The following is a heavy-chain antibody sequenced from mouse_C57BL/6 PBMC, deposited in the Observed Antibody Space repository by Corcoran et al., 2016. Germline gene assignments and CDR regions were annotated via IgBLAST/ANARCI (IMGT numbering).Heavy chain of an antibody. J-gene: IGHJ4*01. D-gene: IGHD2-5*01. CDR3: ARLGYSNYTYYAMDY. CDR1: GYTFTDYN. V-gene: IGHV1-18*01. Sequence: EVQLQQSGPELVKPGASVKIPCKASGYTFTDYNMDWVKQSHGKSLEWIGDINPNNGGTIYNQKFKGKATLTVDKSSSTAYMELRSLTSEDTAVYYCARLGYSNYTYYAMDYWGQGTSVTVSS. CDR2: INPNNGGT.